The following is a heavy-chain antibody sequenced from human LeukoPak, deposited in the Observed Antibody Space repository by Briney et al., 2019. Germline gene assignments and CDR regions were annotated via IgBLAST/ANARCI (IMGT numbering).Heavy chain of an antibody. D-gene: IGHD4-17*01. J-gene: IGHJ4*02. CDR1: GGSISSYY. Sequence: PSETLSLTCTVSGGSISSYYWSWIRQPPGKGLEWIGYIYHSGSTIYNPSLKSRVTISLDTSKNQISLNLTSVTAADTAVYFCARGTITTVTDSWGPGTLVTVSS. CDR2: IYHSGST. V-gene: IGHV4-59*01. CDR3: ARGTITTVTDS.